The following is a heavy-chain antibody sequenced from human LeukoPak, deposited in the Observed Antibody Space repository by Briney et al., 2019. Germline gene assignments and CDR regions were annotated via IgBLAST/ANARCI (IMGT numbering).Heavy chain of an antibody. CDR1: GFTFSGYW. J-gene: IGHJ4*02. V-gene: IGHV3-7*01. CDR2: IKQDGSEK. D-gene: IGHD1-1*01. Sequence: PGGSLRLSCAASGFTFSGYWMSWVRQAPGKGLEWVANIKQDGSEKYYVDSVKGRFTISRDNAKNSLYLQMNSLRAEDTAVYYCARDINVAWNFDYWGQGTLVTVSS. CDR3: ARDINVAWNFDY.